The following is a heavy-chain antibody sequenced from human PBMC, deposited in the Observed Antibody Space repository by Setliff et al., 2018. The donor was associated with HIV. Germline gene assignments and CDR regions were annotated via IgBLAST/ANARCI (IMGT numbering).Heavy chain of an antibody. J-gene: IGHJ4*02. CDR2: IDPNSGGT. CDR3: EVYCSGGSCPASFDY. Sequence: ASVKVSCKASNYTLINYGVSWVRQAPGQGLEWMGWIDPNSGGTNYAQKFQGRVTMTRDTSISTAYMELSRLRSDDTAVYYCEVYCSGGSCPASFDYWGQGTLVTVSS. CDR1: NYTLINYG. D-gene: IGHD2-15*01. V-gene: IGHV1-2*02.